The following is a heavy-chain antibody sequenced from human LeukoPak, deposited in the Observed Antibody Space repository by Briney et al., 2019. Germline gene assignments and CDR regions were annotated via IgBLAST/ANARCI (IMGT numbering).Heavy chain of an antibody. CDR3: ARQSFSGIYYYYYMDV. Sequence: ETLSLTCAVSDDSISDYYGGGIRQPRGKGLEWGGYFHNSGTSTYSPSLKSRVTISADTSNTQFSLRMRSVTAADTAVYYCARQSFSGIYYYYYMDVWGKGTTVTVSS. J-gene: IGHJ6*03. CDR1: DDSISDYY. CDR2: FHNSGTS. D-gene: IGHD1-14*01. V-gene: IGHV4-59*08.